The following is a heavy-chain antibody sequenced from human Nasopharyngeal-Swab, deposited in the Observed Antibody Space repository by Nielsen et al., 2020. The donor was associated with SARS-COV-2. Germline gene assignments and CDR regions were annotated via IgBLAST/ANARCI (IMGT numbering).Heavy chain of an antibody. D-gene: IGHD5-12*01. Sequence: GESLKISCAASGFTFSSYWMSWVRQAPGKGLEWVANIKQDGSEKYYVDSVKGRFTISRDNAKNSLYLQMNSLRAEDTAVYYCARGGYSGYEYYFDYWGQGTLVTASS. J-gene: IGHJ4*02. CDR2: IKQDGSEK. CDR3: ARGGYSGYEYYFDY. V-gene: IGHV3-7*01. CDR1: GFTFSSYW.